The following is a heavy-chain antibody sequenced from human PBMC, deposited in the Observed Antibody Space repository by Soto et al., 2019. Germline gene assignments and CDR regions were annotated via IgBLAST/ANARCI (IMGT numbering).Heavy chain of an antibody. CDR2: IHPGDSDT. J-gene: IGHJ4*02. Sequence: PGESLKISCQGSGYSFTNYWVGWVRQIPGRGLEWMGIIHPGDSDTRYSPFFQGQVTISADKSISTAYLQWSSLKASDTAMYYCARHNTDSGSYYVRGHWGQGTLVTVSS. CDR1: GYSFTNYW. D-gene: IGHD1-26*01. V-gene: IGHV5-51*01. CDR3: ARHNTDSGSYYVRGH.